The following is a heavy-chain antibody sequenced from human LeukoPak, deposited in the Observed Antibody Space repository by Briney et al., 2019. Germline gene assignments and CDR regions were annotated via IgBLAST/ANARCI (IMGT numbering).Heavy chain of an antibody. CDR3: AREVADFWSGYYTEYVDY. Sequence: PGGSLRLSCAASGFTFSSYSMNWVRQAPGKGLEWVSYISSSSSSIYYADSVKGRFTISRDNAKNSLYLQMNSLRDGDTAVYYCAREVADFWSGYYTEYVDYWGQGTLVTVSS. CDR2: ISSSSSSI. CDR1: GFTFSSYS. V-gene: IGHV3-48*02. J-gene: IGHJ4*02. D-gene: IGHD3-3*01.